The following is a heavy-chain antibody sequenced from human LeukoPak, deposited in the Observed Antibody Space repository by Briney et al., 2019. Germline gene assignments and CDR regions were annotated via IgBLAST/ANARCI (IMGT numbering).Heavy chain of an antibody. V-gene: IGHV4-39*01. CDR2: VYYSGST. CDR3: ASIFGNYAFARYYFDY. J-gene: IGHJ4*02. CDR1: GGSISSSTYY. D-gene: IGHD4-11*01. Sequence: SETLSLTCTVSGGSISSSTYYLGWIRHPPGKGLEWIGSVYYSGSTYYNPSLKSRVTISVDTSKNQFSLKLSSVTAADTAVYYCASIFGNYAFARYYFDYWGQGTLVTVSS.